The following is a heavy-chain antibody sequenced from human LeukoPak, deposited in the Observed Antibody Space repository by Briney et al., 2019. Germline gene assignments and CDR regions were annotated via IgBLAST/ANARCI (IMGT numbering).Heavy chain of an antibody. CDR2: IYSGGSA. J-gene: IGHJ4*02. V-gene: IGHV3-23*01. Sequence: GGSLRLSCAASKFTFSSYAMSWVRQAPGKGLEWVSAIYSGGSAYYAESVKGRFTISRDSSQNTLYLQMNSLRVEDTAVYYCVRDHDYWGQGTLVTVSS. CDR3: VRDHDY. CDR1: KFTFSSYA.